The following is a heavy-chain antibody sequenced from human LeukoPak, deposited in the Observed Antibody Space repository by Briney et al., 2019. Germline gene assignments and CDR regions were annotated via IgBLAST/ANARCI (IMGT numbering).Heavy chain of an antibody. Sequence: SETLSLTCTVSGRSISGRSYYGVWLRQPPGKGPEGIGNIYYSGTTYYNPSLKSRVTISVDTSKNHFSLKLSSVTAADTAVYYCARIVGVVVITGADAFDIWGQGTMVTVSS. CDR3: ARIVGVVVITGADAFDI. J-gene: IGHJ3*02. V-gene: IGHV4-39*01. D-gene: IGHD3-22*01. CDR1: GRSISGRSYY. CDR2: IYYSGTT.